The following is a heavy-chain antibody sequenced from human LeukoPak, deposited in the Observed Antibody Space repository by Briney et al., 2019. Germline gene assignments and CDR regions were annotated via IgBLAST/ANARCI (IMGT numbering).Heavy chain of an antibody. V-gene: IGHV3-74*01. CDR1: GFTFSNYC. D-gene: IGHD1-1*01. J-gene: IGHJ3*02. Sequence: GGSLRLSCAASGFTFSNYCMHWVRQAPGKGLMWVSRIHSDGSSTTSADSVKGRFTISRDNAENTLYLQMNSLRAEDTAVYFCARGNAHAFDIWGQGTMVTVSS. CDR2: IHSDGSST. CDR3: ARGNAHAFDI.